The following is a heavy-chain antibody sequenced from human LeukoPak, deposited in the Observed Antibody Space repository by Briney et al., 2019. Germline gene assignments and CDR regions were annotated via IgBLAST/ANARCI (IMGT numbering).Heavy chain of an antibody. Sequence: GGSLRLSCAASGFTFSSYSMNWVRQAPGKGLEWVSSISSSSSYIYYADSVKGRFTISRDNAKNSLYLQMNSLRAEDTAVYYCARDRPYSNSPPGPWGQGTLVTVSS. CDR2: ISSSSSYI. J-gene: IGHJ5*02. D-gene: IGHD6-6*01. CDR3: ARDRPYSNSPPGP. V-gene: IGHV3-21*01. CDR1: GFTFSSYS.